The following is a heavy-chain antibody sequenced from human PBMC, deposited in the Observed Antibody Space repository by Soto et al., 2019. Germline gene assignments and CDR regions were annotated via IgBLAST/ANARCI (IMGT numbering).Heavy chain of an antibody. CDR1: GYTFTGYY. D-gene: IGHD3-22*01. CDR3: ARDRETYYYDSRGSINX. J-gene: IGHJ4*02. Sequence: ASVKVSCKASGYTFTGYYMHWVRQAPGQGLEWMGFINPISGGKNYAKKFQGSVKMTRDKSISTAYMELSRLRSDDTAVYYCARDRETYYYDSRGSINXWGQVTLVTVSX. V-gene: IGHV1-2*02. CDR2: INPISGGK.